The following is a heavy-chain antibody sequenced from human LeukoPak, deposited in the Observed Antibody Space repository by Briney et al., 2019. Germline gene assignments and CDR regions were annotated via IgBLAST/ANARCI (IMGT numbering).Heavy chain of an antibody. CDR2: ISGSGGST. CDR3: AKGPKLTTNYYYYMDV. Sequence: GGSLRLSCAASGFTFSSYGMSWVRQAPGKGLEWVSAISGSGGSTYYADSVKGRFTISRDNSKNTLYLQMNSLRAEDTAVYYCAKGPKLTTNYYYYMDVWGKGTTVTVSS. D-gene: IGHD1-14*01. J-gene: IGHJ6*03. CDR1: GFTFSSYG. V-gene: IGHV3-23*01.